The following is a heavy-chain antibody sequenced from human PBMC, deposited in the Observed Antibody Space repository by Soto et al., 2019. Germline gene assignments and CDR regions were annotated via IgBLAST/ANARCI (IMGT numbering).Heavy chain of an antibody. Sequence: QVQLVESGGGVVQPGRSLRLSCAASGFTFSSYGMYWVRQAPGKGLEWVAVIWYDGSNKYYADSVKGRFTISRDNSKNTLYLQMNSLRAEDTAVYYCARGGHYSGSYYGWFDPWGQGTLVTVSS. CDR2: IWYDGSNK. CDR1: GFTFSSYG. CDR3: ARGGHYSGSYYGWFDP. V-gene: IGHV3-33*01. D-gene: IGHD1-26*01. J-gene: IGHJ5*02.